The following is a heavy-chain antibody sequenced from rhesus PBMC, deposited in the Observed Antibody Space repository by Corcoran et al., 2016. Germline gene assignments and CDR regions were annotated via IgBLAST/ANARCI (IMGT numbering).Heavy chain of an antibody. V-gene: IGHV4-73*01. CDR1: GGSISGYYY. CDR3: ARGPKHTVVKVAAPPYYFDY. Sequence: QVKLQQWGEGLVKPSETLSLTCAVYGGSISGYYYWSWIRQAPGTGLEWIGNIDGKTDNTNYNPALKHRDTSSKDTSKNQFSLKLSSVTAADTAVYYCARGPKHTVVKVAAPPYYFDYWGQGVLVTVSS. CDR2: IDGKTDNT. D-gene: IGHD2-33*01. J-gene: IGHJ4*01.